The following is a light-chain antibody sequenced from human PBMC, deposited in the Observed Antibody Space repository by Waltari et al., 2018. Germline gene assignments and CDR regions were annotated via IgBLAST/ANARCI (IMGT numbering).Light chain of an antibody. V-gene: IGLV2-23*02. J-gene: IGLJ2*01. CDR2: EVN. CDR1: NNDIGSYNL. CDR3: CSYAGTPRVV. Sequence: QSALTQPASVSGSPGQSITISCPGTNNDIGSYNLFSCYQQHPGKAPKVIIFEVNKRPSGVSNRFSGSKSGNTASLTVSGLHPEDEADYYCCSYAGTPRVVFGGGTKLTVL.